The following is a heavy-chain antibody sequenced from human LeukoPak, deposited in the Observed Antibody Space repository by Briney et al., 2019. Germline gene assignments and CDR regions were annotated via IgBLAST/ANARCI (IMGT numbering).Heavy chain of an antibody. Sequence: ASVKVSCKASGYTFTGYYMHWVRQAPGQGLEWMGWINPNSGGTNYAQKFQGRVTMTRDTSFSTAYMEVTSLRSDDTAVYYCARARLVRTPYDYWGQGTLVTVSS. D-gene: IGHD3-9*01. J-gene: IGHJ4*02. CDR2: INPNSGGT. CDR1: GYTFTGYY. V-gene: IGHV1-2*02. CDR3: ARARLVRTPYDY.